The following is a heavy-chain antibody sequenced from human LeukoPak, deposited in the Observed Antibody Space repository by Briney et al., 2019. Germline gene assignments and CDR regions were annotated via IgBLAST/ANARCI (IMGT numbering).Heavy chain of an antibody. CDR3: ARRGSGDWYFDL. Sequence: SETLSLTCTVSGGSISSYYWSWIRQPPGKGLEWIGYIYYSGSTNHNPSLKSRVTMSVDTSKNQFSLKLSSVTAADTAMYYCARRGSGDWYFDLWGRGTLVTVSS. D-gene: IGHD5-12*01. CDR1: GGSISSYY. CDR2: IYYSGST. J-gene: IGHJ2*01. V-gene: IGHV4-59*12.